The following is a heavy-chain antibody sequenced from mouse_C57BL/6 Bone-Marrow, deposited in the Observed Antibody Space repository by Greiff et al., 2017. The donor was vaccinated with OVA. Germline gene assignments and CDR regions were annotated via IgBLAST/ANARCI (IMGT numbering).Heavy chain of an antibody. CDR2: ISYSGST. J-gene: IGHJ4*01. Sequence: EVNLVESGPGLAKPSQTLSLTCSVTGYSITSDYWNWIRKFPGNKLEYMGYISYSGSTYYNPSLKSRISITRDTSKNQYYLQLNSVTTEDTATYYCARREGTTGEGYNAMDYWGQGTSVTVSS. D-gene: IGHD1-1*01. V-gene: IGHV3-8*01. CDR1: GYSITSDY. CDR3: ARREGTTGEGYNAMDY.